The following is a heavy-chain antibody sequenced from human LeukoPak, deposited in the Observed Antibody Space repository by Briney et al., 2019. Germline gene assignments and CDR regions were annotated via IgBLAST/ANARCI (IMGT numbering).Heavy chain of an antibody. D-gene: IGHD3-22*01. CDR2: IRSKAYGGTT. CDR3: TRSLGYSYYFDY. J-gene: IGHJ4*02. V-gene: IGHV3-49*04. Sequence: GGSLRLPCTASGFTFGDYAMSWVRQAPGKGLEWVGFIRSKAYGGTTEYAASVKGRFTISRDDSKSIAYLQMNSLKTEDTAVYYCTRSLGYSYYFDYWGQGTLVTVSS. CDR1: GFTFGDYA.